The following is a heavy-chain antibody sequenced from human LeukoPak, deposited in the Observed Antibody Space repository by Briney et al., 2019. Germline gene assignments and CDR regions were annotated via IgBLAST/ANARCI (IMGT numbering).Heavy chain of an antibody. D-gene: IGHD3-22*01. CDR3: ARDGPRWYYYDSSGYHPAFDI. Sequence: ASVKVSCKASGYTFTSYAMNRVRQAPGQGLEWMGWINTNTGNPTYAQGFTGRFVFSLDTSVSTAYLQISSLKAEDTAVYYCARDGPRWYYYDSSGYHPAFDIWGQGTMVTVSS. V-gene: IGHV7-4-1*02. CDR2: INTNTGNP. CDR1: GYTFTSYA. J-gene: IGHJ3*02.